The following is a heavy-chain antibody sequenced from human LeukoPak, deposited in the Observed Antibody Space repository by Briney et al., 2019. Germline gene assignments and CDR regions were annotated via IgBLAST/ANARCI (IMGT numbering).Heavy chain of an antibody. CDR1: GGSISSSSYY. V-gene: IGHV4-39*01. J-gene: IGHJ6*04. CDR2: IYYSGST. D-gene: IGHD1-26*01. Sequence: PSETLSLTCTVSGGSISSSSYYWGWIRQPPGKGLEWIGSIYYSGSTYYNPSLKSRVTISVDTSKNQFSLKLSSVTAADTAVYYCARLVGAPPDVWGKGTTVTASS. CDR3: ARLVGAPPDV.